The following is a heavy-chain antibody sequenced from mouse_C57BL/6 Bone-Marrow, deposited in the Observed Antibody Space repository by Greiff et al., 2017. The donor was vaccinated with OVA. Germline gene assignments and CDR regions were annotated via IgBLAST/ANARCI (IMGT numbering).Heavy chain of an antibody. V-gene: IGHV1-55*01. D-gene: IGHD1-1*01. CDR3: ARIAVGYGGYFDV. J-gene: IGHJ1*03. CDR1: GYTFTSYW. Sequence: VHLVESGAELVKPGASVKMSCKASGYTFTSYWITWVKQRPGQGLEWIGDIYPGSGSTNYNEKFKSKATLTVDTSSSTAYMQLSSLTSEDSAVYYCARIAVGYGGYFDVWGTGTTVTVSS. CDR2: IYPGSGST.